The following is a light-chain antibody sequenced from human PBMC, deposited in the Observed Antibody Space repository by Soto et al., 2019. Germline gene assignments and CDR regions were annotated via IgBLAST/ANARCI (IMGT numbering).Light chain of an antibody. CDR1: SSDVGNYNL. Sequence: LTPPASVSGSPGQSVTISCTGASSDVGNYNLVSWYQQHPGKAPKFMIFDVSKRPSGVSDRFSGSKSGNTASLTISGLQAEDEADYYCCSYAGNSAYVFGSGTKVTVL. CDR3: CSYAGNSAYV. J-gene: IGLJ1*01. V-gene: IGLV2-23*02. CDR2: DVS.